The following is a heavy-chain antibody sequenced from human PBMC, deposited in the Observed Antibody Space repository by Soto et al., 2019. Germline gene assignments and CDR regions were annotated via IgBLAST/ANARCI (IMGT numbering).Heavy chain of an antibody. V-gene: IGHV2-5*02. CDR2: IYWDDDK. CDR3: AHLHTVTSLYAI. Sequence: QITLKESGPTLVKPTQTLTLTCTFSGFSLSTSGVGVGWIRQPPGKALEWLALIYWDDDKRFSPSLRSRLTITKDTSKNQVVLTMTNMDPVDTATYYCAHLHTVTSLYAIWGQGTMVTVSS. CDR1: GFSLSTSGVG. D-gene: IGHD4-17*01. J-gene: IGHJ3*02.